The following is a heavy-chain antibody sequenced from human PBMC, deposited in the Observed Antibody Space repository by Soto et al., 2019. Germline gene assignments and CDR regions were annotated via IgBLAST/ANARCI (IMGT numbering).Heavy chain of an antibody. CDR1: GYTFTSYA. V-gene: IGHV1-3*01. CDR3: ASEGIAVAGTVYYYCGMDV. D-gene: IGHD6-19*01. CDR2: INAGNGNT. J-gene: IGHJ6*02. Sequence: GASVKVSCKASGYTFTSYAMHWVRQAPGQRLEWMGWINAGNGNTKYSQKFQGRVTITRDTSASTAYMELSSLRSEDTAVYYCASEGIAVAGTVYYYCGMDVWGQGTTVTVS.